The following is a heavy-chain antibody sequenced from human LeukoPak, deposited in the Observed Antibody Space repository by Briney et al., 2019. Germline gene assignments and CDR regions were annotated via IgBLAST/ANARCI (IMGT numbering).Heavy chain of an antibody. D-gene: IGHD4-11*01. CDR1: GFTFSDYG. CDR3: AKGRIQSYMAPDY. CDR2: IWYDGSKT. Sequence: GGSLRLSCGASGFTFSDYGLHWVRQAPGKGLEWVAVIWYDGSKTKYADYVKGRFTISRDDSRNTLYLQMSSLRAEDTAIYYCAKGRIQSYMAPDYWGQGTPVTVSS. J-gene: IGHJ4*02. V-gene: IGHV3-33*06.